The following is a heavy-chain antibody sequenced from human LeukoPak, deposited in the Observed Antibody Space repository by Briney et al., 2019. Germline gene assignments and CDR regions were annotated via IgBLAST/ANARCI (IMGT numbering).Heavy chain of an antibody. CDR2: IGGSNGIT. CDR1: RFTFNSYS. D-gene: IGHD4-17*01. V-gene: IGHV3-23*01. Sequence: GSLRLSCAASRFTFNSYSIGWVRPAPGKGLELVSVIGGSNGITFYVGSVKGRFTISRDNSKDTLYLQMNSLRAEDTAVYYCANLYGLYYFDYWGQGTLVTVSS. J-gene: IGHJ4*02. CDR3: ANLYGLYYFDY.